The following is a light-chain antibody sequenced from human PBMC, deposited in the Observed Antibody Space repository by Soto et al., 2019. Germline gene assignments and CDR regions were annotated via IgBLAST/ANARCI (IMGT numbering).Light chain of an antibody. CDR3: QQYGHSPRT. V-gene: IGKV3-20*01. CDR1: QSVADNY. Sequence: EIGLTQSPGTLSLSPGERATLSCRASQSVADNYLAWYQQKPGQAPRLLIYAASRRATGIPDTFSGSGSGTDLPLTITRLEPEDFALYYCQQYGHSPRTFGQGTKVEIK. J-gene: IGKJ1*01. CDR2: AAS.